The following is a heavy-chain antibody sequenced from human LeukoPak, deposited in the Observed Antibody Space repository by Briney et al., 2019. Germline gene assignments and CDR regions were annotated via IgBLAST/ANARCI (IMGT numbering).Heavy chain of an antibody. CDR1: GYSFNSQG. CDR3: AREILRFDI. V-gene: IGHV7-4-1*02. Sequence: GVSVKVSCKASGYSFNSQGMNWVRQAPGQGLEWMGWINTDSGNPTYAQGFTGRFVFSLDSSVSTAYLQISNLMPEDTAKYYCAREILRFDIWGQGTMVTVSS. J-gene: IGHJ3*02. CDR2: INTDSGNP.